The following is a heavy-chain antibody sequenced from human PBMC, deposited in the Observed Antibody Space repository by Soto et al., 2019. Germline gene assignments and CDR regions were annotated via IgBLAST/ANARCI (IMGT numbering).Heavy chain of an antibody. CDR3: ARDRLAAAGNWDYYYYGMDV. CDR2: INPNSGGT. J-gene: IGHJ6*02. CDR1: GYTFTGYY. V-gene: IGHV1-2*02. D-gene: IGHD6-13*01. Sequence: ASVKVSCKASGYTFTGYYMHWVRQAPGQGLEWMGWINPNSGGTNYAQKFQGRVTMTRDTSISTAYVELSRLRSDDTAVYYCARDRLAAAGNWDYYYYGMDVWGQGTTVTVSS.